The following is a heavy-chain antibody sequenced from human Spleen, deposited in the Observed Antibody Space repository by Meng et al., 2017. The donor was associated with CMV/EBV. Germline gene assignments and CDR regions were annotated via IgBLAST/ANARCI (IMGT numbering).Heavy chain of an antibody. CDR3: ARDYLSNSRFDY. CDR2: MYYSGST. V-gene: IGHV4-39*07. Sequence: GSLRLSCTVSGGSISSDGHYWGWIRQPPGKGLEWIGSMYYSGSTYYNPSLKSRVTISVDTSKNQFSLKLSSVTAADTAVYYCARDYLSNSRFDYWGQGTLVTVSS. CDR1: GGSISSDGHY. J-gene: IGHJ4*02. D-gene: IGHD4-23*01.